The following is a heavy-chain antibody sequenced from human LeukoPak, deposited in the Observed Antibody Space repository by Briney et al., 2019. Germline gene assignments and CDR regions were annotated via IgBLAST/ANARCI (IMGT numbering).Heavy chain of an antibody. CDR2: IYSGGST. D-gene: IGHD6-19*01. V-gene: IGHV3-53*01. J-gene: IGHJ4*02. Sequence: GGSLRLSCAASGSTVSSNYMSWVRQAPGKGLEWVSVIYSGGSTYYADSVKGRFTISRDNSKNTLYLQMNSLRAEDTAVYYCARDRPGYSSGWYSDYWGQGTLVTVSS. CDR1: GSTVSSNY. CDR3: ARDRPGYSSGWYSDY.